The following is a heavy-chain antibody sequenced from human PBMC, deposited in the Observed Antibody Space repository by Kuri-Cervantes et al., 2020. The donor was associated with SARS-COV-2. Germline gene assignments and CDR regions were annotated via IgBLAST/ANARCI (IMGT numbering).Heavy chain of an antibody. CDR2: INHSGST. Sequence: SETLSLTCAVYGGTFSGYDWSWIRQPPGKGLEWIGEINHSGSTNYNPSLKSRVTISVDTSKNQFSLKLSSVTAADTAVYYCAKRGGYCTNGVCYPRGGWFDPWGQGTLVTVSS. CDR3: AKRGGYCTNGVCYPRGGWFDP. J-gene: IGHJ5*02. D-gene: IGHD2-8*01. CDR1: GGTFSGYD. V-gene: IGHV4-34*08.